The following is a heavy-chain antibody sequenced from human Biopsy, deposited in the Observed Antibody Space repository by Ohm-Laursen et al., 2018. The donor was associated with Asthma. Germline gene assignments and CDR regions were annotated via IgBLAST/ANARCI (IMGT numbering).Heavy chain of an antibody. Sequence: PTQTLTLTGSFSGFSLSTSGVGVGWIRQPPGKALDWLALTYWDADKRYSPSLKTRLTITKDTSNNQVVLTLTSVDPVDTATYYCAHFKMSTSMAFDYWGPGTVVTVSS. CDR3: AHFKMSTSMAFDY. J-gene: IGHJ4*02. V-gene: IGHV2-5*02. D-gene: IGHD5-24*01. CDR2: TYWDADK. CDR1: GFSLSTSGVG.